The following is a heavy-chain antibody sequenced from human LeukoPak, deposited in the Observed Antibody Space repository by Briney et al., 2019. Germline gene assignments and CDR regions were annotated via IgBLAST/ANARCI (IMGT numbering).Heavy chain of an antibody. Sequence: GGYLRLYCAASGFTFDDYGMSWVRQAPGKGLEWVSGFNWNGGRTGYADSVNGRFTISRDNARNSLYLQMNSLRAEDTALYFCARAASYYYYYMDLWGKGTTVTVSS. CDR3: ARAASYYYYYMDL. V-gene: IGHV3-20*04. CDR2: FNWNGGRT. CDR1: GFTFDDYG. J-gene: IGHJ6*03.